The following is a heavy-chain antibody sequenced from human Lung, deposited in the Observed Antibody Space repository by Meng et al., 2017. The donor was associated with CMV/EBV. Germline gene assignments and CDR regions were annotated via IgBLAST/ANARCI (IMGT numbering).Heavy chain of an antibody. J-gene: IGHJ4*02. CDR1: GFSFGDYA. CDR3: TRGGTIFGMVTSFYY. CDR2: IRSKGYGGTG. D-gene: IGHD3-3*01. Sequence: SXKISXTASGFSFGDYAMNWVRQAPGKGLAWVGFIRSKGYGGTGEYAASVKGIFTISGDDSKTIAYLQMNSMKTEDTAVYYCTRGGTIFGMVTSFYYWGQGTXVTVSS. V-gene: IGHV3-49*04.